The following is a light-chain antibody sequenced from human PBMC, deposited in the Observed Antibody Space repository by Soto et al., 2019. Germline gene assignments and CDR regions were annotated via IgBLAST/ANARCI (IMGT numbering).Light chain of an antibody. CDR1: SSDVGSYDI. Sequence: QSALTQPASVSGSPGQSITISCTGTSSDVGSYDIVTWYQQHPGKAPKLIIQEVTKRPSGVSNRFSGSKSGNTASLTISGLQAEDEADYYCSSYAGIGTFVVFGGGTKVTVL. V-gene: IGLV2-23*02. J-gene: IGLJ2*01. CDR2: EVT. CDR3: SSYAGIGTFVV.